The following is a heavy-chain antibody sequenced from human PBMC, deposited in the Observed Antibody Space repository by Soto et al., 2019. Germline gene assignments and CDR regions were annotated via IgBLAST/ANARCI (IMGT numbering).Heavy chain of an antibody. CDR2: ISAYNGNT. V-gene: IGHV1-18*01. J-gene: IGHJ4*02. CDR1: GYTFTSYG. D-gene: IGHD4-17*01. CDR3: AREYGDYGSYYFDY. Sequence: ASVKVSCKASGYTFTSYGISWVRQAPGQGLEWMGWISAYNGNTNYAQKLQGRVTMTTDTSTSTAYMELRSLRSDDTAVYYCAREYGDYGSYYFDYWGQGTLVTSPQ.